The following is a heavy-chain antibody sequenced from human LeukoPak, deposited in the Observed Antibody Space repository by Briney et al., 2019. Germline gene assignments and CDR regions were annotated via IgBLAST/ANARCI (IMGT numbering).Heavy chain of an antibody. Sequence: SETLSLTCTVSGGSISSSSYYWGWIRQPPGKGLEWIGSIYYSGSTYYNPSLKSRVTISVDTSKNQFSLKLSSVTAADTAVYYCARLATVTTSWGQGTLATVSS. CDR1: GGSISSSSYY. J-gene: IGHJ4*02. V-gene: IGHV4-39*07. CDR2: IYYSGST. CDR3: ARLATVTTS. D-gene: IGHD4-17*01.